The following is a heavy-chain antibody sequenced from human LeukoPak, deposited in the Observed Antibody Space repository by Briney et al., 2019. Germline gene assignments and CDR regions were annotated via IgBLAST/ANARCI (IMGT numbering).Heavy chain of an antibody. CDR1: GSTFSTYA. V-gene: IGHV3-23*01. CDR3: ARSGTEDGYNIYFDH. Sequence: PGGSLRLSCATSGSTFSTYAMSWVRQAPGKGLEWVSLISGSGSGTHYADSVKGRFTISRDNSKNMLYLHMNTLRADDTAVYYCARSGTEDGYNIYFDHWGQGTLVSVSS. D-gene: IGHD5-24*01. J-gene: IGHJ4*02. CDR2: ISGSGSGT.